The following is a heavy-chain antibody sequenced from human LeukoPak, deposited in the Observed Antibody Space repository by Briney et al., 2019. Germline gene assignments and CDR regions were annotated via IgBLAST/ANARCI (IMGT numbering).Heavy chain of an antibody. CDR2: INHSGST. CDR1: GGSFSGYY. J-gene: IGHJ6*03. Sequence: SETLSLTCAVYGGSFSGYYWSWIRQPPGKGLEWIGEINHSGSTNYNPSLKSRVTISVDTSKNQFSLKLSSVTAADTAVYYCARGRAGYYGSGSYYNPHYYYYYMDVWGKGTTVTVSS. V-gene: IGHV4-34*01. CDR3: ARGRAGYYGSGSYYNPHYYYYYMDV. D-gene: IGHD3-10*01.